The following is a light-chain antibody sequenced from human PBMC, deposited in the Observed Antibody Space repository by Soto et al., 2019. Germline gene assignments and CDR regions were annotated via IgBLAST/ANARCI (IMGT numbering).Light chain of an antibody. V-gene: IGKV1-5*03. CDR3: QHYNSYSEA. J-gene: IGKJ1*01. CDR1: QTISSW. Sequence: DIQMTQAPSTLSGSVGDRVTITCRASQTISSWLAWYQHKPGKAPKLLIYKASTLKSGVPSRFSGSGSGTEFTLTISSLQPDDFATYYCQHYNSYSEAFGQGTQVELK. CDR2: KAS.